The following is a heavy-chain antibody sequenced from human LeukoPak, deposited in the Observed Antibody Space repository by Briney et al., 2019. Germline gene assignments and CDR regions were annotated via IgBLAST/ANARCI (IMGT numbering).Heavy chain of an antibody. V-gene: IGHV3-21*01. CDR2: MSSRSSYI. Sequence: GGSLRLSCAASGFTFSSYTMNWVRQPPGKGLEWVSSMSSRSSYIYYADSVKGRFSISRDNAKNSLFLQMNSLRAEATAVYHGARVLEGHSYGNAFDIWGQGTMVTASS. D-gene: IGHD5-18*01. J-gene: IGHJ3*02. CDR3: ARVLEGHSYGNAFDI. CDR1: GFTFSSYT.